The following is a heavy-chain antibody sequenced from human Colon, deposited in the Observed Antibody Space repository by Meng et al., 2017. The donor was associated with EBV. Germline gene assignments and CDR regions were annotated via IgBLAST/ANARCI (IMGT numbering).Heavy chain of an antibody. Sequence: EVQLLESXXGLEQXGGSLVLSXAASGFTFSSYAMSWARQAPGKGLEWVSTISGSGSSTFYADSVKGRFTISRDNSKNTLYLQMNSLRAEDTAVYYCVKRSFGSGTYPFAYWGHGTRVTVSS. CDR2: ISGSGSST. D-gene: IGHD3-10*01. CDR3: VKRSFGSGTYPFAY. CDR1: GFTFSSYA. J-gene: IGHJ4*01. V-gene: IGHV3-23*01.